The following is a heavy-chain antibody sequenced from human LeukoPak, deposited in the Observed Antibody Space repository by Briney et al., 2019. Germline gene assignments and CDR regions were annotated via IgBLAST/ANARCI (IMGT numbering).Heavy chain of an antibody. D-gene: IGHD5-18*01. J-gene: IGHJ4*02. CDR1: GFTFSSYG. V-gene: IGHV3-21*01. CDR3: ARDLEYSYAPI. Sequence: PGGSLRLSCAASGFTFSSYGMHWVRQAPGKGLEWVSSISSSSSYIYYADSVKGRFTISRDNAKNSLYLQMNSLRAEDTAVYYCARDLEYSYAPIWGQGTLVTVSS. CDR2: ISSSSSYI.